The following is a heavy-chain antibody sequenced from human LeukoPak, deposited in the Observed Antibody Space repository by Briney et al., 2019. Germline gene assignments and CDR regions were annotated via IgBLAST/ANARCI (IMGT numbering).Heavy chain of an antibody. Sequence: SETLSLTCTVSGTFISPYHWSWVRQSAAKGLEWIGLMYSSGSSNYSPSLTSRLTISPDNSKNQFSLRLSSVTAADTAVYYCARVLCVSNGICYAFDIWGQGTTVSVSS. CDR2: MYSSGSS. J-gene: IGHJ3*02. CDR1: GTFISPYH. CDR3: ARVLCVSNGICYAFDI. D-gene: IGHD2-8*01. V-gene: IGHV4-4*07.